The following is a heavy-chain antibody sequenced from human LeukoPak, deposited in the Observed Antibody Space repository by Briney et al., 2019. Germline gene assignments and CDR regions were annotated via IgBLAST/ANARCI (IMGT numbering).Heavy chain of an antibody. V-gene: IGHV3-9*01. CDR2: ISWNSGSI. D-gene: IGHD3-22*01. CDR1: GFTFSSYS. J-gene: IGHJ4*02. CDR3: AKDGRYYRTLDY. Sequence: LPGGSLRLSCAASGFTFSSYSMNWVRQAPGKGLEWVSGISWNSGSIGYADSVKGRFTISRDNAKNSLYLQMNSLRAEDTALYYCAKDGRYYRTLDYWGQGTLVTVSS.